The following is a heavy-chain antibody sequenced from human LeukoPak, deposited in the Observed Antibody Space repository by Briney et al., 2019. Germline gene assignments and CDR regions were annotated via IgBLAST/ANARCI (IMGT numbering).Heavy chain of an antibody. CDR2: IKHDGSKK. V-gene: IGHV3-7*04. CDR1: GFTFSMYW. D-gene: IGHD6-25*01. Sequence: GGSLRLSCAASGFTFSMYWMSWVRQAPGKGLEWVANIKHDGSKKYYVDSVKGRFIISRDNAKNSLFLKLNSLRDEDTAVYYCARIRGIEAAGDYWGQGTLVTV. J-gene: IGHJ4*02. CDR3: ARIRGIEAAGDY.